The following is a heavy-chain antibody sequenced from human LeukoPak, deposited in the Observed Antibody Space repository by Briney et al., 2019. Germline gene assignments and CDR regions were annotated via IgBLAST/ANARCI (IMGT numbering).Heavy chain of an antibody. CDR1: GGFIRSYY. D-gene: IGHD6-19*01. CDR3: ARVVAGPFHYYFYMDV. Sequence: PSETLSLTCSVSGGFIRSYYWSWIRQSAGKELEWIGRINTSGSTNYNPSLKSRVTMSVDTSKRQFSLKLSSVTAADTAVYYCARVVAGPFHYYFYMDVWGQGTTVTISS. V-gene: IGHV4-4*07. J-gene: IGHJ6*03. CDR2: INTSGST.